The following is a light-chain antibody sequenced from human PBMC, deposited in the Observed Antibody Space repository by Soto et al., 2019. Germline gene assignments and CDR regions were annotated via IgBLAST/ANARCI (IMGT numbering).Light chain of an antibody. CDR3: QQFNRSPPHT. J-gene: IGKJ2*01. CDR1: QGISSY. CDR2: AAS. Sequence: DIQLTQSPSFLSASVGDRVTITCRASQGISSYLAWYQQKPGKAPKLLIYAASTLQSGVPSRFSGSGSGTEFTLTISSLQPEDFATYYCQQFNRSPPHTFGQGTKLEIK. V-gene: IGKV1-9*01.